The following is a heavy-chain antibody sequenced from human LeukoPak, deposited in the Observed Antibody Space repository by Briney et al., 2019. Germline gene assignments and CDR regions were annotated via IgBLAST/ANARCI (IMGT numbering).Heavy chain of an antibody. V-gene: IGHV4-39*01. Sequence: PSETLSLTCTVSGDSISSTSSYWGWIRQAPGKGLEWIGSIDYIGTTDYNPSLTSRVTISADTSKRQSSLQLNSVTATDTAVYYCARVYGSGSYYWFDPWGQGTLVTVSS. CDR1: GDSISSTSSY. CDR3: ARVYGSGSYYWFDP. D-gene: IGHD3-10*01. CDR2: IDYIGTT. J-gene: IGHJ5*02.